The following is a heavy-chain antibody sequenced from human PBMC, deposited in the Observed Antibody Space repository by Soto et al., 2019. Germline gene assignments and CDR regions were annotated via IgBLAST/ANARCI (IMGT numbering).Heavy chain of an antibody. CDR2: ILYDGTNT. CDR1: GFTFSNYG. CDR3: AKGRSDSSAWFAFDY. Sequence: QVQLVESGGGVVQPGRSLRLSCAASGFTFSNYGVQWVRQAPGKGLEWVAGILYDGTNTYYADCVKGRFTISRDNSRNMVYLQMNSLRAEDTAMYYCAKGRSDSSAWFAFDYWGQGTLVTVSS. J-gene: IGHJ4*02. V-gene: IGHV3-30*18. D-gene: IGHD6-19*01.